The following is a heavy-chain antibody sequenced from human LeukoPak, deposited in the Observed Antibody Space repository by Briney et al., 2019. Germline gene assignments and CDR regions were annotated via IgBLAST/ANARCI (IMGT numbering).Heavy chain of an antibody. CDR1: GFTFSSYA. Sequence: PGGSLRLSCAASGFTFSSYAMSCVRQAPGKGLEWVSVISGSGGSTYYADSVKGRFTISRDNSKNTLYLQMNSLRAEDTAVYYCAKIRPGRYDILTGYYDADYWGQGTLVTVSS. J-gene: IGHJ4*02. V-gene: IGHV3-23*01. D-gene: IGHD3-9*01. CDR2: ISGSGGST. CDR3: AKIRPGRYDILTGYYDADY.